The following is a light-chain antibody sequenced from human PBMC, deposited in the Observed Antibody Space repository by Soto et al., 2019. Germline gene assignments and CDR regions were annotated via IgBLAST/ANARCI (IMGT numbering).Light chain of an antibody. CDR3: QQRSNWPRT. V-gene: IGKV3-11*01. CDR2: GAS. J-gene: IGKJ1*01. Sequence: EIVLTQSPATLTLSPGERATLSCRASQSVSSYLAWYQQKPGQAPRLLIYGASNRATGIPARFSGSGSGTDFTLTISSLEPEDFAVYYCQQRSNWPRTFGQGTKVDI. CDR1: QSVSSY.